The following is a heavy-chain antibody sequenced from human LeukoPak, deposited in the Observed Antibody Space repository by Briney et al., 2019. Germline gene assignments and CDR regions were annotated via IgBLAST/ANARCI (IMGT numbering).Heavy chain of an antibody. CDR1: GYTFTGYF. Sequence: ASVKVSCKASGYTFTGYFIHWVRPAPGQGLEWMGWISPNSGGTNYAQKFQGRVTMTRDTSISTAYMELSRLRSDDTAVYYCARDSYGVLDYWGQGTLVTVSS. J-gene: IGHJ4*02. V-gene: IGHV1-2*02. CDR2: ISPNSGGT. CDR3: ARDSYGVLDY. D-gene: IGHD1-26*01.